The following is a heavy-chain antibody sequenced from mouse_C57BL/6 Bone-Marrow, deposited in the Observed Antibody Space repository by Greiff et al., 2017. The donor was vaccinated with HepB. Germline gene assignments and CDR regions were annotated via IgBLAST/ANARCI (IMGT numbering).Heavy chain of an antibody. Sequence: EVQLQQSGPELVKPGASVKISCKASGYTFTDYYMNWVKQSHGKSLEWIGDINPNNGGTSYNQKFKGKATLTVDKSSSTAYMELRSLTSEDSAVYYCARVGGNYDAMDYWGQGTSVTVSS. CDR2: INPNNGGT. CDR3: ARVGGNYDAMDY. V-gene: IGHV1-26*01. CDR1: GYTFTDYY. D-gene: IGHD2-1*01. J-gene: IGHJ4*01.